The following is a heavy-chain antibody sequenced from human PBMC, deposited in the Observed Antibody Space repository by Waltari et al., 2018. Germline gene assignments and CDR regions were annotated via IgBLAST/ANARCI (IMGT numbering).Heavy chain of an antibody. CDR2: ISYDGSNK. V-gene: IGHV3-30-3*01. Sequence: QVQLVESGGGVVQPGRSLRLSCAASGFTFSSYTVTWVRQAPGKGLEWVAVISYDGSNKYYADSVKGRFTISRDNSKNTLYLQMNSLRTEDTAVYCCARADQLLWFREFGGLGDYWGQGTLVTVSS. CDR3: ARADQLLWFREFGGLGDY. D-gene: IGHD3-10*01. J-gene: IGHJ4*02. CDR1: GFTFSSYT.